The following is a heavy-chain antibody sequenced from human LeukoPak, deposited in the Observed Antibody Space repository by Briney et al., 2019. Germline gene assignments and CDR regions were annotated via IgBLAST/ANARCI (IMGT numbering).Heavy chain of an antibody. V-gene: IGHV5-51*01. CDR2: IYPGDSDT. J-gene: IGHJ4*02. Sequence: GESLKISCKGSGYRFTSDWIGWVRQMPGKGLEWMGIIYPGDSDTRYSPSFQGQVTISADKSISTAYLQWSSLKASDTAMYYCARRTYYYDSSGYYAYFDYWGQGTLVTVSS. CDR3: ARRTYYYDSSGYYAYFDY. D-gene: IGHD3-22*01. CDR1: GYRFTSDW.